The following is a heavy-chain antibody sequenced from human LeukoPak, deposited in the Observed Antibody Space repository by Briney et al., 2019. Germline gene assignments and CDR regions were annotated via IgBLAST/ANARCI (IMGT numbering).Heavy chain of an antibody. V-gene: IGHV4-39*01. CDR3: ARRNDILTGYYSNFDF. CDR1: GGSISSSSYY. Sequence: PSETLSPTCTVSGGSISSSSYYWGWIRQPPGKGLEWLASVYYSGSTYYNPSLKGRATISADTSRSQSSLKLSSVTAADTAVYYCARRNDILTGYYSNFDFWGQGTLVTVSS. D-gene: IGHD3-9*01. CDR2: VYYSGST. J-gene: IGHJ4*02.